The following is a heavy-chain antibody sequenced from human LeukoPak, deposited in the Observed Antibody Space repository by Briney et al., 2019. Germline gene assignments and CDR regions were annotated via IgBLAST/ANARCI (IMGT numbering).Heavy chain of an antibody. D-gene: IGHD2/OR15-2a*01. CDR2: ISSSSSYI. V-gene: IGHV3-21*01. Sequence: GGSLRLSCAASGFTFSSYSMDWVRQAPGKGLEWVSSISSSSSYIYYADSVKGRFTISRDNAKNSQYLQMNSLRAEDTAVYYCAKAHLFYYFLDYWGQGTLVTVSS. J-gene: IGHJ4*02. CDR3: AKAHLFYYFLDY. CDR1: GFTFSSYS.